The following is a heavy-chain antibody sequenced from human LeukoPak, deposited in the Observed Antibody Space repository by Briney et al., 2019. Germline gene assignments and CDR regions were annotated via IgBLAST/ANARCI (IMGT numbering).Heavy chain of an antibody. CDR1: GFTFSSYS. D-gene: IGHD3-22*01. CDR2: ISSSSSTI. J-gene: IGHJ3*02. Sequence: GGSLRLSCAASGFTFSSYSMNWVRQAPGKGLEWVSYISSSSSTIYYADSVKGRFTISRDNAKNSLYLQMNSLRAEDTAVYYCARDNGHYYDSSGSEEAFDIWGQGTMVTVSS. V-gene: IGHV3-48*01. CDR3: ARDNGHYYDSSGSEEAFDI.